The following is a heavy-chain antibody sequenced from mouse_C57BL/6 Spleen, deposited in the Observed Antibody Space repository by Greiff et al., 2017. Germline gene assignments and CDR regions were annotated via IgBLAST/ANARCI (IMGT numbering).Heavy chain of an antibody. CDR3: ARGSFYAMDY. CDR1: GYAFSSSW. CDR2: IYPGAGDT. Sequence: VQLQQSGPELVKPGASVKISCKASGYAFSSSWMNWVKQRPGKGLEWIGRIYPGAGDTNYNGKFKGKATLTADKSSSTAYMQLSSLTSEDSAVYFCARGSFYAMDYWGQGTSVTVSS. V-gene: IGHV1-82*01. J-gene: IGHJ4*01.